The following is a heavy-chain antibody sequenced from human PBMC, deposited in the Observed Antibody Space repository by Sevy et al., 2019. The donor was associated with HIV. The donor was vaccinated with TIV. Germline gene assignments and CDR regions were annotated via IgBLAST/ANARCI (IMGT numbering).Heavy chain of an antibody. D-gene: IGHD3-22*01. CDR3: ARDPDSGGYSKMDV. CDR2: MSGDVSST. CDR1: GFTFSSYW. J-gene: IGHJ6*02. V-gene: IGHV3-74*03. Sequence: GGSLRLSCAGSGFTFSSYWMHWVRQAPGKGLVWVSRMSGDVSSTTYADSVKSRFTISRDNAKNTLFLQMTSLRAEDSAVYFCARDPDSGGYSKMDVWGQGTPVTVSS.